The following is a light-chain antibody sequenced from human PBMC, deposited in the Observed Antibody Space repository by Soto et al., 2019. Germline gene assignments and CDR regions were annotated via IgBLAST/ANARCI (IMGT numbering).Light chain of an antibody. Sequence: IQMTQSASTLSAYVGDRVTITCRASQSISSWLAWYQQKPGTAPKLLIYKASSLQSGVPSRFSGSGSGTEFTLTISSLQPDDFATYYCQQYSSYPYTFGQGTKLEIK. CDR3: QQYSSYPYT. CDR1: QSISSW. V-gene: IGKV1-5*03. J-gene: IGKJ2*01. CDR2: KAS.